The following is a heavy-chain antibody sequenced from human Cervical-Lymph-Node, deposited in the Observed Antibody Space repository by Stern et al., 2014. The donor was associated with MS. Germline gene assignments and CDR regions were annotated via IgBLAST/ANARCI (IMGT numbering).Heavy chain of an antibody. CDR2: ISFDGSNQ. CDR3: ARDHRAYDFWSGSACFHYYYGMDV. CDR1: GFTFSSYA. Sequence: VQLVESGGGVVQPGRSLRLSCAASGFTFSSYAMHWVRQAPGKGLEWLAVISFDGSNQYYADSVKGRFTVSRDSSKNTLYLQMQSLRPDDTAVYYCARDHRAYDFWSGSACFHYYYGMDVWGQGTTVTVSS. J-gene: IGHJ6*02. D-gene: IGHD3-3*01. V-gene: IGHV3-30-3*01.